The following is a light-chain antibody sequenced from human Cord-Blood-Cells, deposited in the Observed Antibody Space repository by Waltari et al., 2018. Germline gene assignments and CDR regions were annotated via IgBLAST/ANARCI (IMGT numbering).Light chain of an antibody. V-gene: IGKV4-1*01. Sequence: DIVMTQSPDSLAVSLVERATINCKSSQSVLYSSKNKNYLAWYQQKQGQPPKLLIYWASTRESGVPDRFSGSGSGTDFTLTISSLQAEDVAVYYCQQYYSTPWTFGQGTKVEIK. CDR3: QQYYSTPWT. CDR2: WAS. CDR1: QSVLYSSKNKNY. J-gene: IGKJ1*01.